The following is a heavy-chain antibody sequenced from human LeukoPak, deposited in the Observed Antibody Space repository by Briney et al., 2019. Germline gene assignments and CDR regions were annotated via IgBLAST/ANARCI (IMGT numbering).Heavy chain of an antibody. J-gene: IGHJ4*02. V-gene: IGHV1-69*13. CDR2: IIPIFGTA. Sequence: GASVTVSCTASGYTFTSYAISWVRQAPGQGLEWMGGIIPIFGTANYAQKFQGRVTITADESTSTAYMELSSLRSEDTAVYYCARDYEGFDYWGQGTLVTVSS. D-gene: IGHD3-3*01. CDR3: ARDYEGFDY. CDR1: GYTFTSYA.